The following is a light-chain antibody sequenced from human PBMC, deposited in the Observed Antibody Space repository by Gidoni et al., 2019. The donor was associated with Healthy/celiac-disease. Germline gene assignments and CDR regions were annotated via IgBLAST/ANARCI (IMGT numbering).Light chain of an antibody. V-gene: IGLV3-21*02. CDR2: DES. Sequence: SYVLNQPPSGSVAPGQTARITCGGNNIVSKSVHWYQQKPGQAPVLVVYDESDRPSGIPERFSGSNSGNTATLTISRVEAGDEADYYCLVWDSSSDHPVFRGWTKLTVL. J-gene: IGLJ2*01. CDR1: NIVSKS. CDR3: LVWDSSSDHPV.